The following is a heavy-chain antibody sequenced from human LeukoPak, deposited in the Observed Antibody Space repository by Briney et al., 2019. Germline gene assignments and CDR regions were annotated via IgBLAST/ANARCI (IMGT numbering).Heavy chain of an antibody. J-gene: IGHJ4*02. CDR3: AKDGRYYDFWSGYYSDY. V-gene: IGHV1-18*01. CDR1: GYTFTSYG. D-gene: IGHD3-3*01. CDR2: ISAYNGNT. Sequence: ASVKVSCKASGYTFTSYGISWVRQAPGQGLEWTGWISAYNGNTNYAQKLQGRVTMTTDTSTSTAYMELRSLRSDDTAVYYCAKDGRYYDFWSGYYSDYWGQGTLVTVSS.